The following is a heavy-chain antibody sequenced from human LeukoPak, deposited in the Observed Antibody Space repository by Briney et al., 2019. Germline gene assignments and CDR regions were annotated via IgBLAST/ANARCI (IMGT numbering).Heavy chain of an antibody. V-gene: IGHV4-34*01. CDR1: GGSFSGYY. CDR2: INHSGST. J-gene: IGHJ4*02. D-gene: IGHD5-12*01. Sequence: SETLSLTCAVYGGSFSGYYWSWIRQPPGKGLEWIGEINHSGSTDYNPSLKSRVTMSVDTSKTQFSLKLSSVTAADTAVYYCARAKYDTGPSGYEYFDYWGQGTLVTVSS. CDR3: ARAKYDTGPSGYEYFDY.